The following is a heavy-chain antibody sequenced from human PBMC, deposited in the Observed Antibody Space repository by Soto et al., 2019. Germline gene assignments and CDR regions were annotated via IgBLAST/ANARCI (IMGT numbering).Heavy chain of an antibody. Sequence: QITLKESGPTLVTPTQTLTLTCTFSGFSLTTSGVGVSWVRQPPGKALECLVFIYWDADKRYSPSLRHRLTTAKDASNNQVGLTRANMDPVDTATYYCAHRRTHYGDWNNGYFHYLGQGTLVTAS. CDR2: IYWDADK. J-gene: IGHJ4*02. D-gene: IGHD4-17*01. CDR3: AHRRTHYGDWNNGYFHY. CDR1: GFSLTTSGVG. V-gene: IGHV2-5*02.